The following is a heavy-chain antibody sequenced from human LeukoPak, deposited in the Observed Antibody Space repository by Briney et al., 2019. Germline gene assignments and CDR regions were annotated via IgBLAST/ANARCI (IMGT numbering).Heavy chain of an antibody. CDR3: AKEGCSSPICYINC. V-gene: IGHV3-23*01. J-gene: IGHJ4*02. D-gene: IGHD2-2*02. Sequence: PGGSLRLSCAASGFTFSSYAMSWVRQAPGKGLEWVSAISGSGGSTYYADSVKGRFAISRDNSKNTLYLQLNSLRAEDTAVYYCAKEGCSSPICYINCWGQGTLVTVSS. CDR1: GFTFSSYA. CDR2: ISGSGGST.